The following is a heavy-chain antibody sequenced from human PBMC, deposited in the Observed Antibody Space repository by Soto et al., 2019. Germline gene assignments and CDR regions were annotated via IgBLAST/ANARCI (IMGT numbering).Heavy chain of an antibody. Sequence: ASVKVSCKASGYTFTSYDINWVRQATGQGLEWMGWTNPNSGNTGYAQKFQGRVTMTRNTSISTAYMELSSLRSEDTAVYYCARRSSGYYYRPFDAFDICGQGPMVTV. J-gene: IGHJ3*02. V-gene: IGHV1-8*01. D-gene: IGHD3-22*01. CDR2: TNPNSGNT. CDR1: GYTFTSYD. CDR3: ARRSSGYYYRPFDAFDI.